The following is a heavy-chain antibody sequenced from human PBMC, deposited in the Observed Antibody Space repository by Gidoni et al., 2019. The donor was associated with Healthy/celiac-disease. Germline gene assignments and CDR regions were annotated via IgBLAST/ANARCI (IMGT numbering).Heavy chain of an antibody. Sequence: EVQLVESGGGLVKPGGSLRLSCAASGFTFSSYSMNWVRQAPGKGLEWVSSSSSSSSYIYYADSVKGRFTISRDNAKNSLYLQMNSLRAEDTAVYYCARAEDIVVVVAATPGAYWFDPWGQGTLVTVSS. CDR2: SSSSSSYI. J-gene: IGHJ5*02. CDR3: ARAEDIVVVVAATPGAYWFDP. CDR1: GFTFSSYS. D-gene: IGHD2-15*01. V-gene: IGHV3-21*01.